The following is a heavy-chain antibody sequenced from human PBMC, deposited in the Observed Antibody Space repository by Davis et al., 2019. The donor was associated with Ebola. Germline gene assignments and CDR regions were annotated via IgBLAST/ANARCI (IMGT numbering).Heavy chain of an antibody. D-gene: IGHD6-6*01. CDR3: AHRLREYSSNLNWFDP. J-gene: IGHJ5*02. V-gene: IGHV2-70*12. CDR1: GFSLRTSGMC. CDR2: IDWDDDK. Sequence: SGSTLVKPTETLTVICTFSGFSLRTSGMCVSWVRQPTGKAMEWLALIDWDDDKYYNTSLKTRLTISKDTSKNQVVLTMTNMGPVDTATYYCAHRLREYSSNLNWFDPWGQGTLVTVSS.